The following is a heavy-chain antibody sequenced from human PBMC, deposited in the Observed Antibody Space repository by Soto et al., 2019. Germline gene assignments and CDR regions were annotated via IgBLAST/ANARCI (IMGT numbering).Heavy chain of an antibody. CDR3: ASQVGFGCWSGYHPYYFDY. Sequence: QVQLVQSGAEVKKPGSSVKVSCKASGGTFSSYAISWVRQAPGQGLEWMGGIIPIFGTANYAQKFQGRVTITADKSTSTAYMELSSLRSEDTAVYYCASQVGFGCWSGYHPYYFDYWGQGTLVTVSS. J-gene: IGHJ4*02. D-gene: IGHD3-3*01. CDR1: GGTFSSYA. V-gene: IGHV1-69*06. CDR2: IIPIFGTA.